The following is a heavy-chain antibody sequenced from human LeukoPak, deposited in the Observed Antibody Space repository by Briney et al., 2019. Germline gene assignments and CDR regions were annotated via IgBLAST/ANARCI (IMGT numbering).Heavy chain of an antibody. D-gene: IGHD2-2*01. CDR1: GGSISSYY. J-gene: IGHJ6*02. CDR2: IYYSGST. Sequence: SETLSLTCTVSGGSISSYYWSWIRQPPGKGLEWIGYIYYSGSTNYNPSLKSRVTISVETSKNQFSPKLSSVTAADTAVYYCARRGTSYYYYGMDVWGQGTTVTVSS. CDR3: ARRGTSYYYYGMDV. V-gene: IGHV4-59*01.